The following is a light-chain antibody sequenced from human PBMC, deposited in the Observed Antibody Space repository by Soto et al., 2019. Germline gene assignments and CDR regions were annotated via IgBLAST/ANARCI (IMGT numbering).Light chain of an antibody. J-gene: IGLJ2*01. CDR1: SSDVGGYNY. Sequence: SALTQPPSASGSPGQSVTISYTGTSSDVGGYNYVSWYQQHPGKAPKLMIYDVTKRPSGVPDRFSGSKSGNTASLTVSGLQAEDEADYYCSSYAGSNNFVVFGGGTKLTVL. CDR2: DVT. V-gene: IGLV2-8*01. CDR3: SSYAGSNNFVV.